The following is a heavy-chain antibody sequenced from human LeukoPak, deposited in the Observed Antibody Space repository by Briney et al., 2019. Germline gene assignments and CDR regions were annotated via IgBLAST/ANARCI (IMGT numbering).Heavy chain of an antibody. D-gene: IGHD5/OR15-5a*01. CDR2: ISPSGGST. V-gene: IGHV3-23*01. CDR1: GSTLRSYT. J-gene: IGHJ4*02. Sequence: GGSLRLSCAASGSTLRSYTVTWFRQPPGKGLECVSVISPSGGSTDYADSVKGRFTISRDNSKSTLYLQMNSLRAEDTAVYYCAKAYHDTGCLIDYWGQGTLVTVSS. CDR3: AKAYHDTGCLIDY.